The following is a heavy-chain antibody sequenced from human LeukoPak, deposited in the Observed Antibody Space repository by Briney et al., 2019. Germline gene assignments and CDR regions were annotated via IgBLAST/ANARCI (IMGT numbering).Heavy chain of an antibody. J-gene: IGHJ4*02. D-gene: IGHD6-13*01. Sequence: GGSLRLSCAASGFSITFHWMSWVRQAPGKGLEWVANINQDGSEKFYVDSVKGRFTISRDNADNSMYLQMNSLRAEDTAVYYCGRVIAGAIDYWGQGTLVTVSS. V-gene: IGHV3-7*01. CDR3: GRVIAGAIDY. CDR1: GFSITFHW. CDR2: INQDGSEK.